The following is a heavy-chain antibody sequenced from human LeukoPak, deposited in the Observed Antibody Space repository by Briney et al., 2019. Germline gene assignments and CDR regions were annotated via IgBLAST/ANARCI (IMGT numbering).Heavy chain of an antibody. V-gene: IGHV3-48*03. J-gene: IGHJ4*02. Sequence: GGSLRLSCAASGFTFRNFEMNWVRQAPGKGLEWISYISSSGSPTFYAESVKGRFTISRDNAKNSLYLQMNGLRDEDTAVYYCASLSGAGSPYYWGQGTLVTVPS. CDR1: GFTFRNFE. CDR3: ASLSGAGSPYY. CDR2: ISSSGSPT. D-gene: IGHD6-19*01.